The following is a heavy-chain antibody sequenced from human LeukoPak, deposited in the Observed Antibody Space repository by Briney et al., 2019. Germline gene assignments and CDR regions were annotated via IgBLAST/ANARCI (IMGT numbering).Heavy chain of an antibody. Sequence: ASVKVSCKASGYTFTSYGISWVRQAPGQGLEWMGWISAYNGNTNFAQKLQGRVTMTTDTSTSTAYMELRSLRSDDTAVYYCARDCSSTNCYKTFDYWGQGTLVTVSS. CDR2: ISAYNGNT. CDR1: GYTFTSYG. J-gene: IGHJ4*02. V-gene: IGHV1-18*04. D-gene: IGHD2-2*02. CDR3: ARDCSSTNCYKTFDY.